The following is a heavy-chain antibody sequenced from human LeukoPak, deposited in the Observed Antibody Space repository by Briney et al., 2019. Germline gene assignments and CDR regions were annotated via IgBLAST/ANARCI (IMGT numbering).Heavy chain of an antibody. CDR2: INTDGSST. J-gene: IGHJ4*02. CDR3: ARGASASPSQFDY. V-gene: IGHV3-74*01. Sequence: GGSLRLSCVASGFTVSSYLMHWVRQAPGKGLVWVSRINTDGSSTTYADSVKGRFTISRDNAKNTLYLQMNSLRAEDTAVYYCARGASASPSQFDYWGQGTLVTVSS. CDR1: GFTVSSYL. D-gene: IGHD3-3*01.